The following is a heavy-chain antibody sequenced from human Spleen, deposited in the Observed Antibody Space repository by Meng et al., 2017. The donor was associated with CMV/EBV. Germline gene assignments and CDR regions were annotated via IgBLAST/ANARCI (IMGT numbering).Heavy chain of an antibody. CDR2: INNASGSI. J-gene: IGHJ4*02. Sequence: ASVFSCSTYSFTWVRQAPGKGLEWVSSINNASGSIYYADSMKGRFTISRDNAKNSVFLQMNSLRAEDTAVYYCARDHLEVRGAAFDYWGQGALVTVSS. D-gene: IGHD3-10*01. CDR3: ARDHLEVRGAAFDY. V-gene: IGHV3-21*01. CDR1: VFSCSTYS.